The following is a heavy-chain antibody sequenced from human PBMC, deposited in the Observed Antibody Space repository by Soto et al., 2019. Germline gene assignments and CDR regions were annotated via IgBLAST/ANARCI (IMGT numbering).Heavy chain of an antibody. CDR2: INHSGST. Sequence: TSDTLSLTCAVYGGSFSGYYWSWIRQPPGKGLEWIGEINHSGSTNYNPSLKSRVTISVDTSKNQFSLKLSSVTAADTAVYYCARTLPATVNYGMDVWGQGTTVTVSS. J-gene: IGHJ6*02. CDR3: ARTLPATVNYGMDV. V-gene: IGHV4-34*01. D-gene: IGHD2-2*01. CDR1: GGSFSGYY.